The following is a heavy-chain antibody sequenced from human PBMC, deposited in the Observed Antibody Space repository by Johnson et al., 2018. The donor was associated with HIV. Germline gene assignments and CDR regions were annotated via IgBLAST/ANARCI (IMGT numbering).Heavy chain of an antibody. D-gene: IGHD1-1*01. CDR3: ARGDGYRRAFDI. CDR1: GFTFDDYA. J-gene: IGHJ3*02. CDR2: INWNGGTT. Sequence: VQLVESGGGVVQPGRSLRLSCAASGFTFDDYAMTWVRQAPGKGLEWVSAINWNGGTTGYTDSVKGRFTISRDNAKNSLYLQMNSLRAEDTAVYYCARGDGYRRAFDIWGQGTMVTVSS. V-gene: IGHV3-20*04.